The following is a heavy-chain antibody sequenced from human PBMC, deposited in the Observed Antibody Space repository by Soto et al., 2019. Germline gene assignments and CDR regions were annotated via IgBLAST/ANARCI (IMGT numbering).Heavy chain of an antibody. CDR1: GGSISSSSYY. CDR3: ARSGGAESEWVLYYYYGMDV. D-gene: IGHD3-3*01. V-gene: IGHV4-39*07. Sequence: SETLSLTCTVSGGSISSSSYYWGWIRQPPGKGLEWIGSIYYSGSTYYNPSLKSRVTISVDTSKNQFSLKLSSVTAADTAVFYCARSGGAESEWVLYYYYGMDVWGQGTTVTVSS. CDR2: IYYSGST. J-gene: IGHJ6*02.